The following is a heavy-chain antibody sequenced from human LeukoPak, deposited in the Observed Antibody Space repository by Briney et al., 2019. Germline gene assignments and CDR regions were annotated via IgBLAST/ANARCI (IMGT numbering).Heavy chain of an antibody. Sequence: PGRSLRLSCAASGFNLRNFAMHWVRQAPGKGLEWLAVIAPDDKNKYYADSLRGRFTISRDNSKDTVYLQMNNLETEDTALYYCARLTVLFVEFTKEVYYNGLDVWGQGTPVTVSS. V-gene: IGHV3-30*04. CDR3: ARLTVLFVEFTKEVYYNGLDV. CDR2: IAPDDKNK. J-gene: IGHJ6*02. D-gene: IGHD2-15*01. CDR1: GFNLRNFA.